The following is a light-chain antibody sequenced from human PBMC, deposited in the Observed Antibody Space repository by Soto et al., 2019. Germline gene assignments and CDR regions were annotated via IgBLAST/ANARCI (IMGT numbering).Light chain of an antibody. J-gene: IGKJ2*01. CDR3: QQYNSYWVT. CDR1: QSISSW. CDR2: DAS. Sequence: DIQMTQSPSTLSASVGDRVTITCRASQSISSWLAWYQQKPGKAPKLLIYDASILESGVPSRFSGSGSGTEFTLTISSLQPDDFATYYCQQYNSYWVTFGQGTKLEIK. V-gene: IGKV1-5*01.